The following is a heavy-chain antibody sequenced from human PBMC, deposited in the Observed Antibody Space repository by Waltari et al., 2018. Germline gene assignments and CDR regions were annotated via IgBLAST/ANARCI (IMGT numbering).Heavy chain of an antibody. CDR3: AASSSWYRVLFDY. CDR2: FDPEDGET. J-gene: IGHJ4*02. Sequence: QVHLVQLGAEVKNPGAPVKASCKVSGTTPTELPMHWVRKGTGKVLEWMGGFDPEDGETIYAQKFQGRVTISVDTSKNQFSLKLSSVTAADTAVYYCAASSSWYRVLFDYWGQGTLVTVSS. D-gene: IGHD6-13*01. V-gene: IGHV1-24*01. CDR1: GTTPTELP.